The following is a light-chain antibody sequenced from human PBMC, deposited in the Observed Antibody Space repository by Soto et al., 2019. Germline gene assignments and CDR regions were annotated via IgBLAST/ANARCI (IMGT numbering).Light chain of an antibody. CDR1: SGEVGGYNS. Sequence: ALTQPRSVSGSPGQSVTISCTGTSGEVGGYNSVSWYQHEPGKAPKLMIYDVNKRPSGAPDRFSGSKSGNTASLTISGLQADDEADYYCCSYAGTYTLGVFGTGTKVTVL. CDR2: DVN. CDR3: CSYAGTYTLGV. J-gene: IGLJ1*01. V-gene: IGLV2-11*01.